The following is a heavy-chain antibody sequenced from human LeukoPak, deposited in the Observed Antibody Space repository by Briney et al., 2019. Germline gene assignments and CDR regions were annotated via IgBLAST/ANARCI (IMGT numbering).Heavy chain of an antibody. J-gene: IGHJ4*02. CDR2: IIPIFGTA. CDR3: ASSLLRFLEWLFYEY. CDR1: GGTFSSYA. D-gene: IGHD3-3*01. V-gene: IGHV1-69*06. Sequence: SVKVSCKASGGTFSSYAISWVRQAPGQGLEWMGRIIPIFGTANYAQKFQGRVTITADKSTSTAYMELSSLRSEDTAVYYCASSLLRFLEWLFYEYWGRGTLVTVSS.